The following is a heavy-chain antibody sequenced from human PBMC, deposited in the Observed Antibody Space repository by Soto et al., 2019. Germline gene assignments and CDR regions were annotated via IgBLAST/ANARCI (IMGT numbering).Heavy chain of an antibody. Sequence: ASVKVSCKASGYTFNSHGINWVRQAPGQGLEWMGFISTYNGNAGYAQKLQGRVTMTTDTSTSTAYLELRSLRSDDTAVYYCARGLDYGDFEGGWFDPWGQGTLVTVSS. D-gene: IGHD4-17*01. V-gene: IGHV1-18*01. CDR2: ISTYNGNA. CDR1: GYTFNSHG. J-gene: IGHJ5*02. CDR3: ARGLDYGDFEGGWFDP.